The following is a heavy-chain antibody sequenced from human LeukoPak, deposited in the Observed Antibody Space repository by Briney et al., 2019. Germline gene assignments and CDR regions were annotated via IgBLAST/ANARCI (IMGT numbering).Heavy chain of an antibody. V-gene: IGHV3-53*01. D-gene: IGHD1-26*01. CDR3: VREREGSNSEH. J-gene: IGHJ1*01. Sequence: RTGGSLRLACAASGFTVSNNRLSWVRQAPGMGLEWVSTIYSDGNTYYPDSVKGRFTISRDGSKNTLYLQLNSLRTEDTAIYYCVREREGSNSEHWGQGTLVTASS. CDR1: GFTVSNNR. CDR2: IYSDGNT.